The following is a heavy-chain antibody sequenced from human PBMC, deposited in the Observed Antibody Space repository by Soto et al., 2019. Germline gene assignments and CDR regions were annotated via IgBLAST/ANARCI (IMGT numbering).Heavy chain of an antibody. D-gene: IGHD2-21*01. CDR2: VYHNGGA. CDR3: GRVVEGATRHTDPDS. CDR1: GVSIHNSHSF. V-gene: IGHV4-39*01. Sequence: SENLSLTCTVSGVSIHNSHSFWAWIRQPHGTGLQFIASVYHNGGAHYNSSLKSRVTISVDTANNQVSLRMRSLTAADTAFYYCGRVVEGATRHTDPDSWGQGILVTVSS. J-gene: IGHJ5*01.